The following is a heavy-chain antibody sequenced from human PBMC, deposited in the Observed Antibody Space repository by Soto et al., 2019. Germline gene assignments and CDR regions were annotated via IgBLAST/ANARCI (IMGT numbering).Heavy chain of an antibody. D-gene: IGHD4-17*01. CDR3: VRGHCDYGGISIQVFDY. V-gene: IGHV3-7*04. CDR1: GFRFSYYW. J-gene: IGHJ4*02. Sequence: EVRLVESGGGLVQAGDSLRLSCAASGFRFSYYWMNWVRQAPGKGLEWVANVKEDGSEEFYVDSVRGRFTVSRDNARNSLYLQMTGLRVEDTDVYCCVRGHCDYGGISIQVFDYWGQGALVAVSS. CDR2: VKEDGSEE.